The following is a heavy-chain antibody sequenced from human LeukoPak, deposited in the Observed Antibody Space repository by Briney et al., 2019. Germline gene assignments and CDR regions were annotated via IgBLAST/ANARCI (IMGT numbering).Heavy chain of an antibody. CDR3: AAVPHYDFWSGPPHAFDI. CDR2: IVVGSGNT. CDR1: GFTFTSSA. D-gene: IGHD3-3*01. V-gene: IGHV1-58*01. Sequence: SVKVSCKASGFTFTSSAVQWVRQARGQRLEWIGWIVVGSGNTNYAQKFQERVTITRDMSTSTAYMELSSLRSEDTAVYYCAAVPHYDFWSGPPHAFDIWGQGTMVTVSS. J-gene: IGHJ3*02.